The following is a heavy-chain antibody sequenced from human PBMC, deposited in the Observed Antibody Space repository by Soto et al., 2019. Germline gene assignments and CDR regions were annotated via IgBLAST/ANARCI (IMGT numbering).Heavy chain of an antibody. CDR1: GYTFTGYY. D-gene: IGHD1-26*01. CDR2: INPNSGGT. V-gene: IGHV1-2*04. Sequence: QVQLVQSGAEVKKPGASVKVSCKASGYTFTGYYMHWVRQAPGQGLEWMGWINPNSGGTNYAQKFQGWVPMTRDTSLSTAYMALSRLRSDDTAVYYCARSVGATSRLDIGGQGTMVTVSS. CDR3: ARSVGATSRLDI. J-gene: IGHJ3*02.